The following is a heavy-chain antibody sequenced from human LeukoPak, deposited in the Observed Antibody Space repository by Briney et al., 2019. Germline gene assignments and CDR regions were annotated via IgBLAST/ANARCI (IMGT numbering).Heavy chain of an antibody. J-gene: IGHJ5*02. CDR2: ISYDGSNK. Sequence: GRSLRLSCAASGFTFSSYGMHWVRQAPGKGLEWVAVISYDGSNKYYADSVKGRFTISRDNSKNTLYLQMNSLRAEDTVVYYCARDRAPTVTTTRAGFDPWGQGALVTVSS. D-gene: IGHD4-17*01. V-gene: IGHV3-30*03. CDR3: ARDRAPTVTTTRAGFDP. CDR1: GFTFSSYG.